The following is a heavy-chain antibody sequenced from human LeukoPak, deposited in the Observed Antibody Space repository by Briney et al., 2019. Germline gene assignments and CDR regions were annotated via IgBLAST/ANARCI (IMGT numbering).Heavy chain of an antibody. J-gene: IGHJ6*02. D-gene: IGHD3-10*01. Sequence: GGSLRLSCAASGFTFDDYAMHWVRQAPGKGLEWVSGISWNSGSIGYADSVKGRFTISRDNAKNSLYLQMNSLRAEDTAVYYCARALWSGPVYYGMDVWGQGTTVTVSS. V-gene: IGHV3-9*01. CDR1: GFTFDDYA. CDR3: ARALWSGPVYYGMDV. CDR2: ISWNSGSI.